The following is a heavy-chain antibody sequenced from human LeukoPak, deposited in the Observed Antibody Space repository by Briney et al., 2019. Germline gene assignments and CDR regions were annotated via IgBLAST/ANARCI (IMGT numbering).Heavy chain of an antibody. Sequence: GGSLRLSCAASGFTFSSYSMNWVRQAPGKGLEWVSSISSSSYIYYADSVKGRFTISRDNAKNSLYLQMDSLRAKDTAVYYCARDPDLYGGNPPGDYWGQGTLVTVSS. D-gene: IGHD4-23*01. J-gene: IGHJ4*02. CDR2: ISSSSYI. V-gene: IGHV3-21*01. CDR1: GFTFSSYS. CDR3: ARDPDLYGGNPPGDY.